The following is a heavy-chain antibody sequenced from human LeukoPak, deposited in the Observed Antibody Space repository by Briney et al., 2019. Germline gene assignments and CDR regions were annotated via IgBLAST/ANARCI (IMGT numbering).Heavy chain of an antibody. CDR3: ARGWDSSSWYYYYYGMDV. J-gene: IGHJ6*02. V-gene: IGHV1-8*02. CDR1: AYTFTSYD. CDR2: MNPNSSNT. D-gene: IGHD6-13*01. Sequence: ASVKLSCKASAYTFTSYDINRERQAPGQGLEWMGWMNPNSSNTGYAQKFQGRVTITRNTAIATTYMDLSSVRSEDTAVHYCARGWDSSSWYYYYYGMDVWGQGTTVTVSS.